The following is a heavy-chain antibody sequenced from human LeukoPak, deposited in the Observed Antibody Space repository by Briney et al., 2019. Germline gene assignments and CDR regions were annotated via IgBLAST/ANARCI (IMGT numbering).Heavy chain of an antibody. CDR1: GFTFSSYS. CDR2: ISYDGSNK. D-gene: IGHD6-13*01. CDR3: ATTGGSWYDGSLDY. V-gene: IGHV3-30*03. J-gene: IGHJ4*02. Sequence: GGSLRLSCAASGFTFSSYSMNWVRQAPGMGLEWVATISYDGSNKWYADSVKGRFTFSRDNSKNTLYLQLNSLRAEDTAVYYCATTGGSWYDGSLDYWGQGTLVTVSS.